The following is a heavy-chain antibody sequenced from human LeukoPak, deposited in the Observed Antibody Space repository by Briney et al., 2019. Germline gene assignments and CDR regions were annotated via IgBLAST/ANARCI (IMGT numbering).Heavy chain of an antibody. Sequence: GGSLRLSCAASGFPFSDYAMGWVRQAPGKGLEWISGVAGNGITTHAADSVKGRFTTSRDNSQDTLHLQMNSLRVEDTAVYYCARVAAAALDYWGQGSLVTVSS. CDR1: GFPFSDYA. V-gene: IGHV3-23*01. J-gene: IGHJ4*02. D-gene: IGHD6-13*01. CDR2: VAGNGITT. CDR3: ARVAAAALDY.